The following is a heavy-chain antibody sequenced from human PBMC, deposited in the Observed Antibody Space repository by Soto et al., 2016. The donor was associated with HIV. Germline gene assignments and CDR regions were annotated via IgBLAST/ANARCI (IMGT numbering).Heavy chain of an antibody. CDR2: ISSSSSYI. J-gene: IGHJ6*01. Sequence: EVQLVESGGGLVKPGGSLRLSCAASGFTFSSYSMNWVRQAPGKGLEWVSSISSSSSYIYYADSVKGRFTISRDNAKNSLYLQMYSLRAEDTAVYYCARDPRSSSWYEYYGMDVWGQGPRSPSPQ. V-gene: IGHV3-21*01. CDR1: GFTFSSYS. D-gene: IGHD6-13*01. CDR3: ARDPRSSSWYEYYGMDV.